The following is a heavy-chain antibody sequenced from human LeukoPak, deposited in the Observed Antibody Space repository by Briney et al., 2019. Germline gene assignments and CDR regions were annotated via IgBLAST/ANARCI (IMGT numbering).Heavy chain of an antibody. Sequence: SETLSLTCTVSGGSISSSGYYWGWVRQPPGKGLEWIGTIFYAGNTYYNPSLKSRVTMSVDTSKNQFSLKLSSVTAADTAVYYCARGGYAPFYFDYWGQGTLVTVSS. CDR1: GGSISSSGYY. CDR2: IFYAGNT. D-gene: IGHD5-12*01. J-gene: IGHJ4*02. CDR3: ARGGYAPFYFDY. V-gene: IGHV4-39*07.